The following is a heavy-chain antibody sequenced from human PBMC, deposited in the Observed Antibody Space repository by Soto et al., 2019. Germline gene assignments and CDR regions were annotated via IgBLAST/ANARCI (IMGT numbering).Heavy chain of an antibody. CDR2: IYSGGST. J-gene: IGHJ6*03. D-gene: IGHD4-17*01. V-gene: IGHV3-53*04. Sequence: EAQLVESGGGLVQPGGSLRLSCAASGFTVSSNYMSWVRQAPGKGLEWVSVIYSGGSTYYADSVKGRFTISRHNSKNTLYLQMNSLRAEDTAVYYCARDLKERGVTTKSQVYYYYYMDVWGKGTTVTVSS. CDR1: GFTVSSNY. CDR3: ARDLKERGVTTKSQVYYYYYMDV.